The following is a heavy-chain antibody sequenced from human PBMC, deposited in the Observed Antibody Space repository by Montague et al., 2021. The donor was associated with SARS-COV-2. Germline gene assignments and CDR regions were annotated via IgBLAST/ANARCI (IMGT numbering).Heavy chain of an antibody. CDR2: IYSGGSST. CDR1: GFTFSSYA. J-gene: IGHJ6*02. V-gene: IGHV3-23*03. CDR3: AKDHSGSYYRGVYYYYYGMDV. Sequence: SLRLSCAASGFTFSSYAMSLVRQAPGKGLEWVSVIYSGGSSTYYADSVKGRFTISRDNSKKALYLQMNSLRAEDTAVYYCAKDHSGSYYRGVYYYYYGMDVWGQGTTVTVSS. D-gene: IGHD1-26*01.